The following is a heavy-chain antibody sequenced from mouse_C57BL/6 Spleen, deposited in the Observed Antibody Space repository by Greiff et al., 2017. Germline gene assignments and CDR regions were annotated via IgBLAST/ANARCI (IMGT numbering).Heavy chain of an antibody. CDR3: ARGIRGGYYVDY. V-gene: IGHV1-63*01. Sequence: VQLQQSGAELVRPGTSVKMSCTASGYTFTNYWIGWAKQRPGHGLEWIGDIYPGGGYTNYNEKFKGKATLTADKSSSTAYMQFSSLTSKDSAIYYCARGIRGGYYVDYWGQGTTLTVSS. CDR1: GYTFTNYW. J-gene: IGHJ2*01. CDR2: IYPGGGYT. D-gene: IGHD3-1*01.